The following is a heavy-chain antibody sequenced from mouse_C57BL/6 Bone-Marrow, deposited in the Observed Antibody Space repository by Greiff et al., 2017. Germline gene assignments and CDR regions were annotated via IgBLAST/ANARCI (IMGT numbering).Heavy chain of an antibody. CDR1: GYTFTDYY. CDR2: INPYNGGT. Sequence: EVQLQQSGPVLVKPGASVKMSCKASGYTFTDYYMHWVKQSHGKSLEWIGVINPYNGGTSYNQKFKGKATLTVDQSSSTAYMELTSLTSEDSAVYSCEGGAHCYGSSPRFAYWGQGTLVTVSA. V-gene: IGHV1-19*01. D-gene: IGHD1-1*01. J-gene: IGHJ3*01. CDR3: EGGAHCYGSSPRFAY.